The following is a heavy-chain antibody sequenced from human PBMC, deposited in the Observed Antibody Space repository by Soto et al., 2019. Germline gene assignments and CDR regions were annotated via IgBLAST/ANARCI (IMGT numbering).Heavy chain of an antibody. CDR2: ISRNGGST. Sequence: GGSLRLSCAASGFTFSSYAMHWVRQAPGKGLEYVSAISRNGGSTYYADSVKGRFTISRDNSKNTMYLQMGSLRAEDMAVYYCARSLNLIRGDPWYYYGMDVWGQGTTVTVSS. CDR3: ARSLNLIRGDPWYYYGMDV. V-gene: IGHV3-64*02. CDR1: GFTFSSYA. J-gene: IGHJ6*02. D-gene: IGHD3-10*01.